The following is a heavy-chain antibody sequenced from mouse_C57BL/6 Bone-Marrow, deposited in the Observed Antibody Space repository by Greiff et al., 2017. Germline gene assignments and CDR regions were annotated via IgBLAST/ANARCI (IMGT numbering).Heavy chain of an antibody. CDR1: GYTFTSYG. Sequence: QVQLKQSGAELARPGASVKLSCKASGYTFTSYGISWVKQRTGQGLEWIGEIYPRSGNTYYNEKFKGKATLTADKSSSTAYMELRSLTSEDSAVYFGARDSRRGFAYWGQGTLVTVSA. V-gene: IGHV1-81*01. CDR3: ARDSRRGFAY. J-gene: IGHJ3*01. CDR2: IYPRSGNT.